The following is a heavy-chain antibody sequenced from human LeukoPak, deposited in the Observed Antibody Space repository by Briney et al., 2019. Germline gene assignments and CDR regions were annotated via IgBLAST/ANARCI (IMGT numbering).Heavy chain of an antibody. CDR2: IYSGGGT. Sequence: GGSLRLSCAASGFTVSSNYMSWVRQAPGKGLEWVSVIYSGGGTYYADSVKGRFTISRDNSKNTLYLQMNSLRAEDTAVYYCARDTHLGNFDYWGQGTLVSVSS. J-gene: IGHJ4*02. V-gene: IGHV3-53*01. CDR1: GFTVSSNY. CDR3: ARDTHLGNFDY. D-gene: IGHD7-27*01.